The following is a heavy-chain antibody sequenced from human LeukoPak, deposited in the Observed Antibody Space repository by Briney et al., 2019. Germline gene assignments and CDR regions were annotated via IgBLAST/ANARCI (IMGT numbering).Heavy chain of an antibody. CDR1: GGTFSSYA. D-gene: IGHD3-22*01. J-gene: IGHJ3*02. CDR2: IIPIFGTA. Sequence: SVKVSCKASGGTFSSYAISWVRQAPGQGLEWMGGIIPIFGTANYAQKFQGRVTITADESTSTAYMELSSLRSEDTAVYYCATTYYYDSSGYYVAFDIWGQGTMVTVSS. V-gene: IGHV1-69*13. CDR3: ATTYYYDSSGYYVAFDI.